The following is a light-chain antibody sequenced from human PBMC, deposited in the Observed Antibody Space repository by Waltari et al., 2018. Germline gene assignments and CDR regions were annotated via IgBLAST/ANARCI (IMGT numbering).Light chain of an antibody. CDR3: VLYMGSGLWV. CDR1: SGSVSSSDF. CDR2: STN. J-gene: IGLJ3*02. Sequence: QTVVTQEPSFSVSPGGTVTLPCGLSSGSVSSSDFPSWYQQTPGQAPRTLIYSTNTRSSGVPERFSGSILGNKAALTITGAQADDESDYYCVLYMGSGLWVFGGGTKLTVL. V-gene: IGLV8-61*01.